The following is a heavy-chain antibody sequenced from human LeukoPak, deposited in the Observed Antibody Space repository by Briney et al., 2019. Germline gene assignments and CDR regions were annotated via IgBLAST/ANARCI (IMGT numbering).Heavy chain of an antibody. D-gene: IGHD6-13*01. V-gene: IGHV1-18*01. CDR2: ISAYNGNT. J-gene: IGHJ5*02. Sequence: ASVKVSCKASGYTFTSYGISWVRQAPGQGLEWMGWISAYNGNTNYAQKLQGRVTMTRNTSISTAYMELSSLRSEDTAVYYCARGGSYSRGRLKRNWFDPWGQGTLVTVSS. CDR3: ARGGSYSRGRLKRNWFDP. CDR1: GYTFTSYG.